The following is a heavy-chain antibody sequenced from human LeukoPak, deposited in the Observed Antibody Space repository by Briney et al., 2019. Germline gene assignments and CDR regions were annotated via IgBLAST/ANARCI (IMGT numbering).Heavy chain of an antibody. V-gene: IGHV3-13*01. CDR3: ARLNSSGWYSYGMDV. CDR1: GLTFDDYA. J-gene: IGHJ6*02. D-gene: IGHD6-19*01. CDR2: IGTAGDT. Sequence: PGGSLRLSCAASGLTFDDYAMHWVRQATGKGLEWVSAIGTAGDTYYPGSVKGRFTISRENAKNSLYLQMNSLRAGDTAVYYCARLNSSGWYSYGMDVWGQGTTVTVSS.